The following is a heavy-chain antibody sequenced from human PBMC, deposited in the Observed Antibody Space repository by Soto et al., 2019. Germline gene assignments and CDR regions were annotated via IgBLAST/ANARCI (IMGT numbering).Heavy chain of an antibody. J-gene: IGHJ3*02. CDR1: GGTFSTYT. CDR3: TLGSWSAETFDI. Sequence: QVQLVQSGAEVKKPGSSVKVSCKASGGTFSTYTISWVRQAPGQGLEWMGRILPMLDITNSAQRFQGRVTITADKSTSTAYLELSSLRSEDTAVSYSTLGSWSAETFDIWGRGTMVTVSS. D-gene: IGHD6-13*01. V-gene: IGHV1-69*02. CDR2: ILPMLDIT.